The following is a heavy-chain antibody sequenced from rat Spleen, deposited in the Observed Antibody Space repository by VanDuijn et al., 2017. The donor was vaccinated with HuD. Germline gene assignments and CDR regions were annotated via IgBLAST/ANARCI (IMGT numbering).Heavy chain of an antibody. CDR1: GFSLNNYG. J-gene: IGHJ3*01. D-gene: IGHD1-4*01. CDR3: ARSPGAN. CDR2: IWTGGTT. Sequence: QVQLKESGPGLVQPSQTLSLTCTVSGFSLNNYGVIWVRQPPGKGLEWMGIIWTGGTTDYNSALNSRLSISRDTSKSQVFLKMNSLQTEDTAMYFCARSPGANWGQGTLVTVSS. V-gene: IGHV2-16*01.